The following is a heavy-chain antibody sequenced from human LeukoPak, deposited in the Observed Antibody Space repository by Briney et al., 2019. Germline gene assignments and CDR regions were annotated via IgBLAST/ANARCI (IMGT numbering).Heavy chain of an antibody. CDR2: ISNTGGTT. J-gene: IGHJ4*02. CDR1: GITLSNYA. Sequence: GGSLRLSCAVSGITLSNYAMSWVRQAPGKGLEWVAGISNTGGTTNYADSVKGRFTISRDNPKNTLYLQMNSLRAEATAIYFCAKRGDVIRVILVGFHKQAYYFDSWGQGALVTVSS. CDR3: AKRGDVIRVILVGFHKQAYYFDS. D-gene: IGHD3-22*01. V-gene: IGHV3-23*01.